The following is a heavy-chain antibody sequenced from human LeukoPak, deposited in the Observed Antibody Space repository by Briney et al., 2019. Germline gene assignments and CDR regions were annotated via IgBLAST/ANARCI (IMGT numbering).Heavy chain of an antibody. CDR3: ARDVSWVVVAATGPSYYYYMDV. J-gene: IGHJ6*03. CDR2: ISSSSSYI. V-gene: IGHV3-21*01. Sequence: PGGSLRLSCAASGFTFSSYSMNWVRQAPGKGLEWVSSISSSSSYIYYADSVKGRFTISRDNAKNSLYLQMNSLRAEDTAVYYCARDVSWVVVAATGPSYYYYMDVWGKGTTVTISS. D-gene: IGHD2-15*01. CDR1: GFTFSSYS.